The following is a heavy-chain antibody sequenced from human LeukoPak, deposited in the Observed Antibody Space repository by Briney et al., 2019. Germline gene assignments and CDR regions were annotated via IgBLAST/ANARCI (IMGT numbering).Heavy chain of an antibody. J-gene: IGHJ4*02. Sequence: PGGSLRLSCAASGFTFSRYWMHWVRQAPGEGLVWVSRIDEHGSTTDYADSVEGRFTIYRDNAKNTLYLQMNSLRVEDTAVCCARDVAGSGSHWGQGTLVTVSS. CDR1: GFTFSRYW. CDR3: ARDVAGSGSH. CDR2: IDEHGSTT. D-gene: IGHD3-10*01. V-gene: IGHV3-74*01.